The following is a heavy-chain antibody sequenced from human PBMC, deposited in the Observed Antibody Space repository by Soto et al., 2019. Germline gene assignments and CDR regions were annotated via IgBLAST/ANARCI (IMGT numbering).Heavy chain of an antibody. V-gene: IGHV1-2*02. CDR3: ARDSSLITIFGVHYYGMDV. D-gene: IGHD3-3*01. J-gene: IGHJ6*02. CDR2: INPNSGGT. CDR1: GYTFTGYY. Sequence: GASVKVSCKASGYTFTGYYMHWVRQAPGQGLEWMGWINPNSGGTNYAQKFQGRVTMTRDTSISTAYMELSRLRSDDTAVYYCARDSSLITIFGVHYYGMDVWGQGTTVTVSS.